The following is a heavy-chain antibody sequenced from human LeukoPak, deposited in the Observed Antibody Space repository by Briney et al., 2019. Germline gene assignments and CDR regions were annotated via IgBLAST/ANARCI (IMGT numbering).Heavy chain of an antibody. Sequence: GGSLRLSCAASGLTFSSYWMHWVRQAPGKGLVWVSRINSDGSSTSYADSVKGRFTISRDNAKNTLYLQMNSLRAEDTAVYYCTNSYYYGSGTYYPGSYWGQGTLVTVSS. CDR2: INSDGSST. D-gene: IGHD3-10*01. V-gene: IGHV3-74*01. CDR1: GLTFSSYW. CDR3: TNSYYYGSGTYYPGSY. J-gene: IGHJ4*02.